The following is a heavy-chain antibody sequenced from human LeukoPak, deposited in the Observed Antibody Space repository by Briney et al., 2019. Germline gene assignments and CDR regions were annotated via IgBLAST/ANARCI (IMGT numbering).Heavy chain of an antibody. CDR3: ARYDFWSGQKYYFDY. D-gene: IGHD3-3*01. CDR2: IIPTFGTA. Sequence: GASVKVSCKASGGTFSSYAISWVRQAPGQGLEWMGGIIPTFGTANYAQKFQGRVTITTDESTSTAYMELSSLRSEDTAVYYCARYDFWSGQKYYFDYWGQGTLVTVSS. V-gene: IGHV1-69*05. CDR1: GGTFSSYA. J-gene: IGHJ4*02.